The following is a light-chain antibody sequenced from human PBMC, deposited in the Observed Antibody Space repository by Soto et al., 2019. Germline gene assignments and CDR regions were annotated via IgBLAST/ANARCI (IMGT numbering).Light chain of an antibody. CDR1: SSDVGGYNY. CDR3: SSCASSSPWV. CDR2: DVT. Sequence: QSALTQPASVSGSPGQSITISCTGTSSDVGGYNYVSWYQQYPDKAPKLMIYDVTNRPSGVSNRFSGSKSGNTASLTISGLQAEDEADYYCSSCASSSPWVFGGGTKLTVL. V-gene: IGLV2-14*01. J-gene: IGLJ2*01.